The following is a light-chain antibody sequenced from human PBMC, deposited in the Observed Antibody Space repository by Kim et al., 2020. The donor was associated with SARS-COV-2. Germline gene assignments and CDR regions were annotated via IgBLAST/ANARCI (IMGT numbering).Light chain of an antibody. CDR1: SLRSYY. Sequence: SSELTQDPAVSVALGQTVRITCQGDSLRSYYASCYQQKPGQAPVLVIYGKNNRPSGIPDRFSGSSSGNTASLTITGAQAEDEADYYCNSRDSSGNLVVFGGGTQLTVL. V-gene: IGLV3-19*01. CDR2: GKN. J-gene: IGLJ2*01. CDR3: NSRDSSGNLVV.